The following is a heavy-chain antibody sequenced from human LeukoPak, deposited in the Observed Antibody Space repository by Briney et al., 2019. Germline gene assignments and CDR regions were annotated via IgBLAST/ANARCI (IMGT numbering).Heavy chain of an antibody. Sequence: PGRSLRLSCAASGFTFSNYGMHWVRQAPGKGLEWVAVIWYDGSNKYYADSVKGRFTISRDNSKNTLYLQMNSLRAEDTAVYYCASSPLWFGEQYFDYWGQGTLVTVSS. CDR2: IWYDGSNK. CDR3: ASSPLWFGEQYFDY. V-gene: IGHV3-33*01. D-gene: IGHD3-10*01. J-gene: IGHJ4*02. CDR1: GFTFSNYG.